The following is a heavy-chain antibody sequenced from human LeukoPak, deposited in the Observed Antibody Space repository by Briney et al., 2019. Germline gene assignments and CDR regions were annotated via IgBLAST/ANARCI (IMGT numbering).Heavy chain of an antibody. J-gene: IGHJ3*02. D-gene: IGHD3-9*01. V-gene: IGHV3-23*01. CDR2: IGGSGGST. CDR1: GFTFSSYA. Sequence: GGSLRLSCAASGFTFSSYAMSWVRQAPGKGLEWVSAIGGSGGSTYYADSVKGRFTISRDNSKNTLYLQMNSLRAEDTAVYYCAKDPRTYDTEADACDIWGQGTMVTVSS. CDR3: AKDPRTYDTEADACDI.